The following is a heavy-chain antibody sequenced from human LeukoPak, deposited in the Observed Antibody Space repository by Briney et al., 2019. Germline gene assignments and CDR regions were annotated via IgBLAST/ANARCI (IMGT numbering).Heavy chain of an antibody. J-gene: IGHJ6*03. V-gene: IGHV4-34*01. D-gene: IGHD2-2*01. CDR2: INHSGST. CDR3: ARHIVVVPAAMPYYYYYYMDV. CDR1: GGSFSGYY. Sequence: SETLSLTCAVYGGSFSGYYWSWIRQPPGKGVEWIGEINHSGSTNYNPSLKSRVTISVDTSKNQFSLKLSSVTAADTAVYYCARHIVVVPAAMPYYYYYYMDVWGKGTTVTVSS.